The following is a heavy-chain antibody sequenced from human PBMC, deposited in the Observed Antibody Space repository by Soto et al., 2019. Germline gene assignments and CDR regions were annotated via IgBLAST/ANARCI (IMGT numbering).Heavy chain of an antibody. CDR2: ISYDGSNK. D-gene: IGHD2-21*02. Sequence: PGGSLRLSCAASGFTFSSYGMHWVRQAPGKGLEWVAVISYDGSNKYYADSVKGRFTISRDNSKNTLYLQMNSLRAEDTAVYYCAKDWEESGAYYDAFDIWGQGTMVTVSS. V-gene: IGHV3-30*18. CDR1: GFTFSSYG. J-gene: IGHJ3*02. CDR3: AKDWEESGAYYDAFDI.